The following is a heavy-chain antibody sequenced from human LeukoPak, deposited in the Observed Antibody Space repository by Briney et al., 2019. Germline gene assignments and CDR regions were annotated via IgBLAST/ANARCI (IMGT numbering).Heavy chain of an antibody. D-gene: IGHD5-12*01. CDR2: ISGSGGST. J-gene: IGHJ6*03. CDR3: ARERRDIVANYYYYYMDV. Sequence: GGSLRLSCAASGFTVSSNYMSWVRQAPGKGLEWVSAISGSGGSTYYADSVKGRFTISRDKSKNTLYLQINSLRAEDTAVYYCARERRDIVANYYYYYMDVWGKGTTVTISS. V-gene: IGHV3-53*01. CDR1: GFTVSSNY.